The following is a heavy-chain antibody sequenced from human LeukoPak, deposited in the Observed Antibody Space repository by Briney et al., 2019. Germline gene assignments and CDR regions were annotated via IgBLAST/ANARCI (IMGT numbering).Heavy chain of an antibody. Sequence: SETLSLTCTVSGGSVSSSSYYWGWIRQPPGKGLEWIGSIYYRGTAYYNPSLKSRVTISVDTSKNQFSLKLSSVTAADTAVYYCARVGYSSGWTHRIYYYYIDVWGKGTTVTISS. CDR3: ARVGYSSGWTHRIYYYYIDV. J-gene: IGHJ6*03. D-gene: IGHD6-19*01. V-gene: IGHV4-39*07. CDR1: GGSVSSSSYY. CDR2: IYYRGTA.